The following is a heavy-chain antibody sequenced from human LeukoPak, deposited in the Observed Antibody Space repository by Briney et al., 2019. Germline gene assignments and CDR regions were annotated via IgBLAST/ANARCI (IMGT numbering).Heavy chain of an antibody. V-gene: IGHV4-59*01. D-gene: IGHD1-26*01. CDR2: IFYSGNT. CDR3: ARLRSGSTPPPPYYYYGLDV. J-gene: IGHJ6*02. Sequence: SETLSLTCTVSGGPISDFYWSWIRQSPEKGLEWIGNIFYSGNTNYNPSLRSRVTISVDTSKKQFSLRLTSVTAADTAVYYCARLRSGSTPPPPYYYYGLDVWGQGTTVTVSS. CDR1: GGPISDFY.